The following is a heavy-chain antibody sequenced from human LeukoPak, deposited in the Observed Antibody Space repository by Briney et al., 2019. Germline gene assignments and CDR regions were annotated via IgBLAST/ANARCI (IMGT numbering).Heavy chain of an antibody. V-gene: IGHV4-59*08. J-gene: IGHJ6*03. CDR1: GGSISSYY. D-gene: IGHD1-26*01. CDR3: ARYRGRYYYMDV. Sequence: SETLSLTCTVSGGSISSYYWSWIRQPPGKGLEWIGYIYYSGSTNYNPSLKSRVTISVDTSENQFSLKLSSVTAADTAVYYCARYRGRYYYMDVWGKGTTVTISS. CDR2: IYYSGST.